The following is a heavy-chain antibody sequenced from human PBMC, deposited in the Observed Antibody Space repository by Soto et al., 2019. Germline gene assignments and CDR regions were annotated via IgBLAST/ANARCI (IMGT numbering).Heavy chain of an antibody. CDR1: GFTFSSYT. J-gene: IGHJ5*02. D-gene: IGHD1-26*01. V-gene: IGHV3-23*01. CDR2: FSGRDATT. CDR3: VRTIVGATKGGWFDP. Sequence: GGSLRLSCTASGFTFSSYTMSWVRQAPGKGLEWVSSFSGRDATTYYADSVKGRFTISRDNSKNTLYLQMNSLRAEDTALYFCVRTIVGATKGGWFDPWGQGALVT.